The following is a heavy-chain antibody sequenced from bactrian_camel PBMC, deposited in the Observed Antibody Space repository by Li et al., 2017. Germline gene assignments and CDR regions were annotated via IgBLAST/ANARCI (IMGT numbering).Heavy chain of an antibody. CDR1: GFTFNLHW. CDR3: VTTTSCSSGYPMSAEYIY. Sequence: HVQLVESGGGLVQPGGSLRLSCAASGFTFNLHWMYWFRQAPGKEREGVAVVGTGGSSTYYVDSVKGRFTISRDTAKNTLDLQMNSLKPEDTAMYYCVTTTSCSSGYPMSAEYIYWGQGTQVTVS. D-gene: IGHD2*01. J-gene: IGHJ4*01. V-gene: IGHV3S1*01. CDR2: VGTGGSST.